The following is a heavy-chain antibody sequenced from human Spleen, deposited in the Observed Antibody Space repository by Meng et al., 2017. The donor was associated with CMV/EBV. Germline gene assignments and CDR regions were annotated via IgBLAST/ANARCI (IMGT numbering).Heavy chain of an antibody. D-gene: IGHD6-13*01. J-gene: IGHJ5*02. CDR3: ARGGYSSNWYRYWWFDP. CDR1: GYTFTGYY. V-gene: IGHV1-2*02. CDR2: INPKSGGT. Sequence: ASVKVSCKASGYTFTGYYMHWVRQAPGQGLEWMGWINPKSGGTNYAQKFQGRVTMTRDTSISTAYMELSRLRSDDTAVYYCARGGYSSNWYRYWWFDPWGQGTLVTVSS.